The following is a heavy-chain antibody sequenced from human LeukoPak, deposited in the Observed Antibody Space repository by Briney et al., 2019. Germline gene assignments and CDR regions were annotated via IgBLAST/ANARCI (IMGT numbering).Heavy chain of an antibody. J-gene: IGHJ4*02. D-gene: IGHD6-19*01. Sequence: HSGRSLRLSCAASGFTFSSYAMHWVRQAPGKGLEWVTVISYDGSNKYYADSVKGRFTISRDNSKNTLYLQMNSLRAEDTAVYYCARDQGSGWYALDYWGQGTLVTVSS. V-gene: IGHV3-30-3*01. CDR1: GFTFSSYA. CDR3: ARDQGSGWYALDY. CDR2: ISYDGSNK.